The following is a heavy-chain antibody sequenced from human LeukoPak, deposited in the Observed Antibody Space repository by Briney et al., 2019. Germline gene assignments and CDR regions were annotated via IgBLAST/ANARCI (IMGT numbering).Heavy chain of an antibody. V-gene: IGHV4-4*07. D-gene: IGHD2-21*01. CDR3: ARGHIADAPGEFDY. CDR2: IYTSGST. Sequence: SETLSLTCTVSGGSISSYYWSWIRQPAGKGLEWIGRIYTSGSTNYNPSLKSRVTMSVDTSKNQFSLKLSSVTAADTAVYYCARGHIADAPGEFDYWGQGTLVTVSS. CDR1: GGSISSYY. J-gene: IGHJ4*02.